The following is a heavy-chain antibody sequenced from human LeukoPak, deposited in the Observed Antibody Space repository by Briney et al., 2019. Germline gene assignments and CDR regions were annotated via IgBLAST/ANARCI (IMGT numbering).Heavy chain of an antibody. J-gene: IGHJ4*02. V-gene: IGHV1-69*13. CDR2: IIPIFGTA. CDR3: AGVSYDSSGSAGGYFDY. Sequence: AASVKVSCKASGGTFSSYAISWVRQAPGQGLEWMGGIIPIFGTANYAQKFQGRVTITADESTSTAYMELSSLRSEDTAVYYCAGVSYDSSGSAGGYFDYWGQGTLVTVSS. D-gene: IGHD3-22*01. CDR1: GGTFSSYA.